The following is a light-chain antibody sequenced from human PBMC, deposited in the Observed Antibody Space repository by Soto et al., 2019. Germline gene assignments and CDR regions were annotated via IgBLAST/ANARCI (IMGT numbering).Light chain of an antibody. CDR3: EAWDDSLNGFV. J-gene: IGLJ1*01. CDR2: SDD. Sequence: QSVLTQPPSASGTPGQRVTISCSGSSSNIGSNTIHWYQQLPGTAPKLLIHSDDKLPSGVPDRFSGSKSGTSGSLAISGLQSGDEADYYCEAWDDSLNGFVFGAGTKVTVL. CDR1: SSNIGSNT. V-gene: IGLV1-44*01.